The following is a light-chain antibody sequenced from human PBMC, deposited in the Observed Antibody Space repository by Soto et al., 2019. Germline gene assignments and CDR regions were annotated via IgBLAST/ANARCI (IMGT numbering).Light chain of an antibody. Sequence: IQLTQFPSSLSASVGDRVTITFRASQGVSSHLAWHQQTPGKAPKLLIYEVSTLQSGVPSRFGGSGSGTDFTLTISDLQPEDFATYYCQQSYTTPPITCGLGTRREIK. CDR3: QQSYTTPPIT. J-gene: IGKJ5*01. CDR1: QGVSSH. CDR2: EVS. V-gene: IGKV1-39*01.